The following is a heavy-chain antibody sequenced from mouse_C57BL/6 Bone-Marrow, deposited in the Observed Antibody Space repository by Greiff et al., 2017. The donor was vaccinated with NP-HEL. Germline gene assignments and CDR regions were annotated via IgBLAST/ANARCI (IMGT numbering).Heavy chain of an antibody. Sequence: EVQRVESGAELVRPGASVKLSCTASGFNIKDDYMHWVKQRPEQGLEWIGWIDPENGDTEYASKFQGKATITADTSSNTAYLQLSSLTSEDTAVYYCTVYSSYAMDYWGQGTSVTVSS. CDR3: TVYSSYAMDY. J-gene: IGHJ4*01. CDR1: GFNIKDDY. CDR2: IDPENGDT. V-gene: IGHV14-4*01. D-gene: IGHD2-12*01.